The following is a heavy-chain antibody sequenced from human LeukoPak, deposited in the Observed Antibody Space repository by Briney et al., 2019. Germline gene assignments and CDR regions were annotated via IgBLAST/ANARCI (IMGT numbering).Heavy chain of an antibody. V-gene: IGHV4-4*07. D-gene: IGHD3-10*01. J-gene: IGHJ5*02. CDR1: GGSISKQY. Sequence: PSETLSLTCTVSGGSISKQYWTWVRQSAGKGLEGIGRIYGDGTITYNPSLRSRVTMSLDTSKNQFSLRLTSVTAADTAMYYCTRDSGTTGEVKFDPWGQGTLVTVSS. CDR3: TRDSGTTGEVKFDP. CDR2: IYGDGTI.